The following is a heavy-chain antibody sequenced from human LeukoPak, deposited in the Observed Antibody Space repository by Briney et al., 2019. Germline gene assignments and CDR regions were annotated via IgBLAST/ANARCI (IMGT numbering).Heavy chain of an antibody. V-gene: IGHV1-24*01. Sequence: GASVKVSCKVSGYTLTELSMHWVRQAPGKGLEWMGGFDPGDGETIYAQKFQGRVTMTEDTSTDTAYMELSSLRSEDTAVYYCAILSAVPGYYYYYGMDVWGQGTTVTVSS. CDR2: FDPGDGET. CDR1: GYTLTELS. CDR3: AILSAVPGYYYYYGMDV. J-gene: IGHJ6*02. D-gene: IGHD1-1*01.